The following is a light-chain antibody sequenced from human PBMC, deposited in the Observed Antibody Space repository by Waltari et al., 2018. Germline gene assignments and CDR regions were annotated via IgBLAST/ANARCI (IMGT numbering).Light chain of an antibody. J-gene: IGKJ1*01. CDR1: QSLLHSDGRTY. CDR3: RQSIQLPRT. Sequence: DILLTQSPLSLSVTPGQPASISCKSSQSLLHSDGRTYLYWYLQKPGQPPQLLIHEVSNRFSGAPDRFSGSGSGTDFTLKISRVETEDVGLYYCRQSIQLPRTFGQGTKVEIK. CDR2: EVS. V-gene: IGKV2D-29*01.